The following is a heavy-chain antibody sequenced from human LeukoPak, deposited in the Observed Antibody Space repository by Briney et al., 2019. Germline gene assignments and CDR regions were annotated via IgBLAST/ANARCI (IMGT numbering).Heavy chain of an antibody. J-gene: IGHJ4*02. D-gene: IGHD5-24*01. Sequence: PGGSLRLSCAVSGLTFSSYWMSWVRQAPGKGLEWVANINQDGSEKYFVDSVKGRFTISRDNANNSLHLQMNTLRAEDTAVYYCARERDGRFFDYWGQGTLVTVSS. CDR1: GLTFSSYW. CDR3: ARERDGRFFDY. V-gene: IGHV3-7*01. CDR2: INQDGSEK.